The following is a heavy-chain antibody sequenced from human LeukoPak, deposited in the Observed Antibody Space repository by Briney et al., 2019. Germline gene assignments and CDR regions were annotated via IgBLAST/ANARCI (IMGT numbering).Heavy chain of an antibody. CDR3: ARHGSFTMVRGVFRF. CDR2: IYYSGST. Sequence: SETLSLTCTVSGGSITSSSYYWGWIRQPPGKGLEWIGSIYYSGSTQHNPSLKSRVTISVDTSKNQFSLKLSSVTAADTAVYYCARHGSFTMVRGVFRFWGQGTLVTVSS. J-gene: IGHJ4*02. V-gene: IGHV4-39*01. CDR1: GGSITSSSYY. D-gene: IGHD3-10*01.